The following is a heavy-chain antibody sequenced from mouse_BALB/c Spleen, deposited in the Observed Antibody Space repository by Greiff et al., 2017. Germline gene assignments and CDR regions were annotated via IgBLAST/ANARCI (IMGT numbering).Heavy chain of an antibody. J-gene: IGHJ4*01. D-gene: IGHD1-1*01. CDR1: GYTFTDYY. Sequence: SGAELARPGASVKLSCKASGYTFTDYYINWVKQRTGQGLEWIGEIYPGSGNTYYNEKFKGKATLTADKSSSTAYMQLSSLTSEDSAVYFCARGRTTVVAPYAMDYWGQGTSVTVSS. CDR2: IYPGSGNT. V-gene: IGHV1-77*01. CDR3: ARGRTTVVAPYAMDY.